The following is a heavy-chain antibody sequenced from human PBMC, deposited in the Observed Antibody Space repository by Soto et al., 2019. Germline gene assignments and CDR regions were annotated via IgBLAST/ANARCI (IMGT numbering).Heavy chain of an antibody. J-gene: IGHJ4*02. D-gene: IGHD3-10*01. CDR3: VRSHYYGSGAYTLDDN. V-gene: IGHV1-46*03. CDR1: GYTFSIYY. Sequence: QVQLVQSGAEVKKPGASVKVSCKASGYTFSIYYMHWVRQAPGQGLEWMGMINPSGGSASYTQKFQGRATMTRDTSTNTIYMELTSLRSEDTAVYYCVRSHYYGSGAYTLDDNWGQGTQVIVSS. CDR2: INPSGGSA.